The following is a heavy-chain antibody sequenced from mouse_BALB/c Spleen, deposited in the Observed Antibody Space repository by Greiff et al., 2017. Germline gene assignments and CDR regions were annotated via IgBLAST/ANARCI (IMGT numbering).Heavy chain of an antibody. CDR2: ISSGSSTI. CDR1: GFTFSSFG. D-gene: IGHD3-1*01. V-gene: IGHV5-17*02. CDR3: ARSGTRGNYFDY. Sequence: EVQLVESGGGLVQPGGSRKLSCAASGFTFSSFGMHWVRQAPEKGLEWVAYISSGSSTIYYADTVKGRFTISRDNPKNTLFLQMTSLRSEDTAMYYCARSGTRGNYFDYWGQGTTLTVSS. J-gene: IGHJ2*01.